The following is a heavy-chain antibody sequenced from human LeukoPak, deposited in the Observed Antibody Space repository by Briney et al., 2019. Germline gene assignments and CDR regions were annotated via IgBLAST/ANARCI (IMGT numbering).Heavy chain of an antibody. V-gene: IGHV4-4*02. CDR3: RSTAMVTLAGYYYYGMDV. J-gene: IGHJ6*02. Sequence: PSGTLSLTCAVSGGSISSSNWWSWVRQLPGKGLEWIGEIYHSGSTNYNPSLKSRVTISVDKSKNQFSLKLSSVTAADTAVYYCRSTAMVTLAGYYYYGMDVWGQGTTVTVSS. CDR2: IYHSGST. CDR1: GGSISSSNW. D-gene: IGHD5-18*01.